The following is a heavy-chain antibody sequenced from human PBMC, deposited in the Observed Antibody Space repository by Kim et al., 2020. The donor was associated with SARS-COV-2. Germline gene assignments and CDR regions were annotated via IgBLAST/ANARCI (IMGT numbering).Heavy chain of an antibody. D-gene: IGHD2-8*01. CDR3: TNGALLV. V-gene: IGHV3-49*03. J-gene: IGHJ4*02. CDR2: ITNKVSGEAT. CDR1: GFIFGDYA. Sequence: GGSLRLSCSGSGFIFGDYAISWFRQAPGKGLEWVGFITNKVSGEATHYAASVKGRFTVSRDDSKDIVYLQMNSLKTEDTAMYYCTNGALLVWGQGTLVTVSS.